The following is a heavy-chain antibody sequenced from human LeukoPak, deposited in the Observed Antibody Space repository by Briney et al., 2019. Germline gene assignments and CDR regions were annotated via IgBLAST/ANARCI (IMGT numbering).Heavy chain of an antibody. D-gene: IGHD6-25*01. J-gene: IGHJ4*02. CDR1: GGSISTYY. Sequence: PSETLSLTCTVSGGSISTYYWTWIRQPAGKGLEWIGRIYTSGSTNYHPSLKSRVTMSVDTSKNQFSLKLSSVTAADTAMYYCARGVPSAADFDYWGQGTLVTVSS. CDR2: IYTSGST. CDR3: ARGVPSAADFDY. V-gene: IGHV4-4*07.